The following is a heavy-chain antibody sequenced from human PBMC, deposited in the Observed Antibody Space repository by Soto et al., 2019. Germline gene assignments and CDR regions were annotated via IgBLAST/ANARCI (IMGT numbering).Heavy chain of an antibody. V-gene: IGHV3-30*09. D-gene: IGHD6-13*01. J-gene: IGHJ6*02. CDR2: LSYDGSNK. CDR3: ARDGNIAAAVFYYGMDV. Sequence: GGSLRLSCAASGFTFSSYAIHWVRQAPAKGLEWVAVLSYDGSNKYYADSVKGRFAISRDNSKNTLYLQMNSLRAEDTAVYYCARDGNIAAAVFYYGMDVWGQGTTVTVSS. CDR1: GFTFSSYA.